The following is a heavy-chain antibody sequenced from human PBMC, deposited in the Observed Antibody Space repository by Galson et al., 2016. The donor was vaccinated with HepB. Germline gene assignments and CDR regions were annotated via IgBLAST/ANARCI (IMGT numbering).Heavy chain of an antibody. CDR3: AKNPVRGHWYFDL. CDR1: GFTFSSYG. J-gene: IGHJ2*01. V-gene: IGHV3-30*18. CDR2: ISSDGSEK. D-gene: IGHD4-17*01. Sequence: SLRLSCAASGFTFSSYGMHWVRQAPGKGLEWVAAISSDGSEKFYSDSVKGRFTISRDNSKNTLYVQMHSLRAEDTAVYNCAKNPVRGHWYFDLWGRGTLVTVSS.